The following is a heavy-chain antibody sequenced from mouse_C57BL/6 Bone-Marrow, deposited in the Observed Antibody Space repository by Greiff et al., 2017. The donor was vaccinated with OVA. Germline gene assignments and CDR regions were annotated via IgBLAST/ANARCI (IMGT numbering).Heavy chain of an antibody. CDR1: GYTFTSYG. J-gene: IGHJ2*01. CDR2: IYPRSGNT. Sequence: VQLQQSGAELARPGASVKLSCKASGYTFTSYGISWVKQRTGQGLEWIGEIYPRSGNTYYNEKFKGKATLTADKSSSTAYMELRSLTSEDSAVYFCARYGRVDYWGQGTTLTVSS. V-gene: IGHV1-81*01. D-gene: IGHD2-1*01. CDR3: ARYGRVDY.